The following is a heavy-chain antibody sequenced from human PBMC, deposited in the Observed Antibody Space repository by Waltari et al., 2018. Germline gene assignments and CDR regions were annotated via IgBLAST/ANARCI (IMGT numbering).Heavy chain of an antibody. J-gene: IGHJ4*02. CDR3: ARSMNYGPDY. Sequence: EGQLVEFGGDLVQPGGSLRLSCATSALTFSTYWMQWVRQAPGKGLVWVARINPDGRTTTYADSVRGRFSISRDNAKNTLYLQMNSLTVEDTAVYFCARSMNYGPDYWGRGTLVTVSS. CDR2: INPDGRTT. V-gene: IGHV3-74*01. D-gene: IGHD3-10*01. CDR1: ALTFSTYW.